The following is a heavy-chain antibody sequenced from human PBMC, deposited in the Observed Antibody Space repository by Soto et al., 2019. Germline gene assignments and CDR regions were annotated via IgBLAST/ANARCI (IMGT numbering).Heavy chain of an antibody. V-gene: IGHV4-34*01. CDR3: ARNFPRTYSNYDYYFDY. CDR1: GGSFSGYY. D-gene: IGHD4-4*01. Sequence: SETLSLTCAVYGGSFSGYYWSWIRQPPGKGLEWIGEINHSGSTNYNPSLKSRVTISVDTSKNQFSLKLSSVTAADTAVYYCARNFPRTYSNYDYYFDYWGQGTLVTVSS. CDR2: INHSGST. J-gene: IGHJ4*02.